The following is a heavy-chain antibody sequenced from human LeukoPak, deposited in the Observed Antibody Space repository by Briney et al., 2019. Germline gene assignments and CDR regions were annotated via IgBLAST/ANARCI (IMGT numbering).Heavy chain of an antibody. CDR1: GYSFTAYY. Sequence: ASVKVSCKASGYSFTAYYMHWVRQAPGQGLEWMGWINPNSGGTNYAQKFQGRVTMTRDTSITTAYMELSRLRSDDTAVYYCARDSGIYRDGFDIWGQGTMATVSS. CDR3: ARDSGIYRDGFDI. V-gene: IGHV1-2*02. J-gene: IGHJ3*02. CDR2: INPNSGGT. D-gene: IGHD1-26*01.